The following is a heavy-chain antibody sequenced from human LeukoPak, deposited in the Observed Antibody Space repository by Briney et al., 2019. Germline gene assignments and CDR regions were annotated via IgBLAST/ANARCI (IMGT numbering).Heavy chain of an antibody. CDR1: GFTFDTYG. CDR2: IWYDGGHK. J-gene: IGHJ4*02. Sequence: GKSLRLSCAASGFTFDTYGMHWVRQAPGKGLEWVAVIWYDGGHKYYAGSVKGRFTVSRNNSQNTLYLQMNSLRADDTALYYCARGSELGSTTAFDYWGQGTLVTVSS. CDR3: ARGSELGSTTAFDY. V-gene: IGHV3-33*01. D-gene: IGHD1-26*01.